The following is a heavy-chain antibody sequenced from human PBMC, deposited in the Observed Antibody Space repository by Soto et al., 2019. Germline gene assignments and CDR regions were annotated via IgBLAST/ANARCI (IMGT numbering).Heavy chain of an antibody. D-gene: IGHD2-15*01. CDR3: ARRSVVAVAAVDY. J-gene: IGHJ4*02. CDR2: IYYSGST. CDR1: GGSISSSSYY. V-gene: IGHV4-39*01. Sequence: SETLSLTCTVSGGSISSSSYYWVWIRQPPGKGLEWIGSIYYSGSTYYNPSLKSRVTISVDTSKNQFSLKLSSVTAADTAVYYCARRSVVAVAAVDYWGQGTLVTVSS.